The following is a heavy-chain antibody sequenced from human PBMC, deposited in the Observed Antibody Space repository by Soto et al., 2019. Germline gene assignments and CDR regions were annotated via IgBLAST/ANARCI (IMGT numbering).Heavy chain of an antibody. CDR1: GVSISSSSYY. J-gene: IGHJ6*02. D-gene: IGHD2-8*01. V-gene: IGHV4-39*01. CDR3: ATNNCTNGVCSIYGMDV. CDR2: IDYSGST. Sequence: AETLSLTCTVSGVSISSSSYYWGWMRQPPGKGLEGIGSIDYSGSTYYNPSLKSRVTISVDTSNNQFSLKLSSVTAADPAVYYCATNNCTNGVCSIYGMDVWGQGTTVTVSS.